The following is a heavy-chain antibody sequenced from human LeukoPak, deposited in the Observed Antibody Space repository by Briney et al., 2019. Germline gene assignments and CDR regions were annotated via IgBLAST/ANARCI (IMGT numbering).Heavy chain of an antibody. V-gene: IGHV3-7*01. D-gene: IGHD1-1*01. CDR1: GFTFRSYW. Sequence: GGSLRLSCAASGFTFRSYWMSWVRQAPRKGLEWVANIKQDGSEKYYVDSVKGRFTISRDNAKNSLYLQMNSLRAEDTAVYYCARPNWNDKDYWGQGTLVTVCS. J-gene: IGHJ4*02. CDR2: IKQDGSEK. CDR3: ARPNWNDKDY.